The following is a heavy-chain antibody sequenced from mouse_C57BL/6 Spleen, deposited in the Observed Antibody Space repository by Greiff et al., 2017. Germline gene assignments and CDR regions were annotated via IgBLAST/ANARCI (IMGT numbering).Heavy chain of an antibody. CDR2: IDPSDSET. CDR3: ASELTGTCDY. D-gene: IGHD4-1*01. Sequence: QVQLQQPGAELVRPGSSVKLSCKASGYTFTSYWMPWVKQRPIQGLEWIGNIDPSDSETHYNQKFKDKATLTVDKSSSTAYMQLSSLTSEDSAVYYCASELTGTCDYWGQGTTLTVSS. V-gene: IGHV1-52*01. CDR1: GYTFTSYW. J-gene: IGHJ2*01.